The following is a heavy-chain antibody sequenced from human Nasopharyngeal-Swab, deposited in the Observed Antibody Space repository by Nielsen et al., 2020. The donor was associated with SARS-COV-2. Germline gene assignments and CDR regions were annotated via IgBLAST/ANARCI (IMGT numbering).Heavy chain of an antibody. CDR1: GSSFSRYA. CDR3: ATELVVAAGGPYYYYGMDV. Sequence: GESLKISCAASGSSFSRYAMNWVRQAPGKGLEWVSGISASGGSTDQADSVKGRFTISRDNSKNTLYLQMNSLRAEDTAVYYCATELVVAAGGPYYYYGMDVWGQGTTVTVSS. V-gene: IGHV3-23*01. CDR2: ISASGGST. J-gene: IGHJ6*02. D-gene: IGHD2-15*01.